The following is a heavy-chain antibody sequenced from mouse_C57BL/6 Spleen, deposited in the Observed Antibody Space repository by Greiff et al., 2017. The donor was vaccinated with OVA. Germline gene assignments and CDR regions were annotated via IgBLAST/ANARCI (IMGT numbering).Heavy chain of an antibody. V-gene: IGHV1-50*01. Sequence: QVQLQQPGAELVKPGASVKLSCKASGYTFTSYWMQWVKQRPGQGLEWIGEIDPSDSYTNYNQKFKGKATLTVDTSSSTAYMQLSSLTSEDSAVYYCARSPTTVVEGFAYWGHGTLVTVSA. J-gene: IGHJ3*01. CDR3: ARSPTTVVEGFAY. CDR2: IDPSDSYT. CDR1: GYTFTSYW. D-gene: IGHD1-1*01.